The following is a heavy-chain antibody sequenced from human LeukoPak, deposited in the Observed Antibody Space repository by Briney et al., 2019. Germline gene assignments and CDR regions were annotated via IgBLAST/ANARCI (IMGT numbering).Heavy chain of an antibody. CDR1: GGSISSSSYY. V-gene: IGHV4-39*01. D-gene: IGHD3-22*01. Sequence: MASETLSLTCTVSGGSISSSSYYWGWIRQPPGKGLEWIQSIHYRGSTYYNPSLKSRVTISVDTSKNQFSLKVSPVTAADTAVYYCARFKGDGSGYYYGYWGQGTLITVSS. CDR2: IHYRGST. J-gene: IGHJ4*02. CDR3: ARFKGDGSGYYYGY.